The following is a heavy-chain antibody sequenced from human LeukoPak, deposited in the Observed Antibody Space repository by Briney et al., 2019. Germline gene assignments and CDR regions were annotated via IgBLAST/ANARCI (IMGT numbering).Heavy chain of an antibody. CDR2: INSDGSWT. CDR3: AREVGTFDY. Sequence: GGSLRLSCAASGNYWMHWVRQAPGKGLVWVSHINSDGSWTSYADSVKGRFTISKDNAKNTVYLQMNSLRAEDTAVYYCAREVGTFDYWGQGTLVTVSS. D-gene: IGHD4-23*01. CDR1: GNYW. V-gene: IGHV3-74*01. J-gene: IGHJ4*02.